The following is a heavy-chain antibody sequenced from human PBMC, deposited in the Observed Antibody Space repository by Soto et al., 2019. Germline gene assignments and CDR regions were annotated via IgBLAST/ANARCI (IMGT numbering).Heavy chain of an antibody. J-gene: IGHJ4*02. CDR1: GFTFSDFG. CDR2: ISYDGSNK. Sequence: QVQLVESGGGVVQPGRSLRLSCAASGFTFSDFGMHWVRQAPGKGLEWVAFISYDGSNKFHADSVKGRFTISRDNSKNTLYLQMNSLRAEDTAVYYCAKALGELSTESYDYWGQGTLVTVSS. D-gene: IGHD3-16*02. V-gene: IGHV3-30*18. CDR3: AKALGELSTESYDY.